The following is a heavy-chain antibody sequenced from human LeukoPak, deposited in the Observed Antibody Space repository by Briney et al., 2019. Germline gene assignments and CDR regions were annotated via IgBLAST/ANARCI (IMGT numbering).Heavy chain of an antibody. D-gene: IGHD3-3*01. J-gene: IGHJ6*03. V-gene: IGHV4-34*01. Sequence: SETLSLTCAVHGGSFSDYSWSWIRQPPGKGREWIGEISHSGGTNYNPSLKSRVTMSVDTSNNQFSLKLKSVTAADTAVYYCARDGIAVFGVITGNYYYMDVWGNGTTVTVSS. CDR3: ARDGIAVFGVITGNYYYMDV. CDR1: GGSFSDYS. CDR2: ISHSGGT.